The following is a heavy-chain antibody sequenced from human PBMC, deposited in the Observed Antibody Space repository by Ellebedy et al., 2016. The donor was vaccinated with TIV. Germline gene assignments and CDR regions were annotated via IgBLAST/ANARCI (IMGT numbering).Heavy chain of an antibody. CDR3: ATEVLWFNGMDV. D-gene: IGHD3-10*01. CDR1: GYTLTELS. Sequence: ASVKVSCKVSGYTLTELSMHWVRQAPGKGLEWMGGFDPEDGETIYAQKFQGRVTMTEDTSTDTAYMELSSLRSEDTAVYYCATEVLWFNGMDVWGQGTTVTVSS. J-gene: IGHJ6*02. V-gene: IGHV1-24*01. CDR2: FDPEDGET.